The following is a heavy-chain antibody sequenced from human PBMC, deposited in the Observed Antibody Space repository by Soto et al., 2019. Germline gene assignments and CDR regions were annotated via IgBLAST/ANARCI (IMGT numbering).Heavy chain of an antibody. D-gene: IGHD2-15*01. CDR1: GFTFSSYA. CDR3: ARGEYCSGGSCYSMISAFDI. J-gene: IGHJ3*02. V-gene: IGHV3-64*01. Sequence: GGSLRLSCAASGFTFSSYAMHWVRQAPGKGLEYVSAISSNGGSTYYANSVKGRFTISRDNSKNTLYLQMGSLRAEDMAVYYCARGEYCSGGSCYSMISAFDIWGQGTMVT. CDR2: ISSNGGST.